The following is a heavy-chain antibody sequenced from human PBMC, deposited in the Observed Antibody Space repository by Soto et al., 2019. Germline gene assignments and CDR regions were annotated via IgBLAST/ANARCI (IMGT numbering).Heavy chain of an antibody. CDR2: IYYSGST. Sequence: SETLSLTCTVSGGSISSYYWSWIRQPPGKGLEWIGYIYYSGSTNYNPSLKSRVTISVDTSKNQFSLKLSSVTAADTAVYYCAGDLGGYCSGGSCYPRVPAFDIWGQGTMVTVSS. CDR3: AGDLGGYCSGGSCYPRVPAFDI. D-gene: IGHD2-15*01. CDR1: GGSISSYY. V-gene: IGHV4-59*01. J-gene: IGHJ3*02.